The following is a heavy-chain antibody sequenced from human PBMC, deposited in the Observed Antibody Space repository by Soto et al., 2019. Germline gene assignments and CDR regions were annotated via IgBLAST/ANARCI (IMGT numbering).Heavy chain of an antibody. J-gene: IGHJ4*02. CDR3: AREGGYSYGYGLDY. CDR1: GGSISSSSYY. V-gene: IGHV4-61*01. D-gene: IGHD5-18*01. CDR2: IYYSGST. Sequence: SETLSLTCTVSGGSISSSSYYWGWIRQPPGKGLEWIGYIYYSGSTNYNPSLESRVTISVDTSKNQFSLNLSSVTAADTAVYYCAREGGYSYGYGLDYWGQGTLVT.